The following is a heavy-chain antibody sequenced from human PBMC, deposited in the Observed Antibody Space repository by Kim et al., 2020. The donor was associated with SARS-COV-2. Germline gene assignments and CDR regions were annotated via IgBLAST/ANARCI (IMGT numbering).Heavy chain of an antibody. V-gene: IGHV3-30*02. D-gene: IGHD3-10*01. J-gene: IGHJ4*02. Sequence: SVKSRLTITRDNSKKTLYLQMNSLRAEDTAVYYCAKGLWFGELSLSPLDYWGQGTLVTVSS. CDR3: AKGLWFGELSLSPLDY.